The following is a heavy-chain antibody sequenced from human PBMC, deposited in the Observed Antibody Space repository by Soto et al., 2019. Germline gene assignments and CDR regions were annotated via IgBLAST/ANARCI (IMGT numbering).Heavy chain of an antibody. CDR3: VRQYSSSSLYYMDV. D-gene: IGHD6-13*01. CDR1: GFTFNTFS. J-gene: IGHJ6*03. CDR2: LSSSGTYL. V-gene: IGHV3-21*01. Sequence: GGSLRLSCAASGFTFNTFSMNWVRQAPGKGLEWVSSLSSSGTYLYYADSVKGRFTISRDNAKNSLYLQMNSLRAEDTAVYYCVRQYSSSSLYYMDVWGKGTTVTVSS.